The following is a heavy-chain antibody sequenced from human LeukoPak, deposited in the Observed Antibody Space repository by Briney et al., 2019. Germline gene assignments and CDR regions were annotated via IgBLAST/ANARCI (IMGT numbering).Heavy chain of an antibody. Sequence: KASETLSLTCTVSGGSISSYYWSWIRQTPGKGLEWIGHIFYIGSTNYNPSLKSRVTISVDTSKNQFSLKLTSVTAADTAVYYCATERGYSYAYGIFDYWGQGTLVTVSS. CDR1: GGSISSYY. J-gene: IGHJ4*02. D-gene: IGHD5-18*01. CDR2: IFYIGST. CDR3: ATERGYSYAYGIFDY. V-gene: IGHV4-59*01.